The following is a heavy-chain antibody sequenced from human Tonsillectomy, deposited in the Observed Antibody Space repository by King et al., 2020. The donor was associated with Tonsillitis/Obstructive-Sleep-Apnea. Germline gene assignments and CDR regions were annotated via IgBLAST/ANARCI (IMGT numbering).Heavy chain of an antibody. CDR2: ISSSSSYI. Sequence: VQLVESGGGLVKPGGSLRLSCAASGFTFSSYSMKWVRQAPGKGLEWISSISSSSSYIYYADSVKGRFTISRDNAKNSLYLQMNSLRAEDTAVYYCARVYGGNQGGYFDFWGQGTLATVSS. V-gene: IGHV3-21*01. D-gene: IGHD4-23*01. CDR3: ARVYGGNQGGYFDF. J-gene: IGHJ4*02. CDR1: GFTFSSYS.